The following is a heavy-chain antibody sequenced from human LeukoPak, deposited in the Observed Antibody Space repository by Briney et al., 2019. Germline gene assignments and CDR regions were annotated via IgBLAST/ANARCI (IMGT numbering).Heavy chain of an antibody. CDR3: ARGYYHDTSGYQNYFDY. CDR1: GYTFTSYG. Sequence: GASVKVSCKASGYTFTSYGISWVRQAPGQGLEWMGWISAYNGNTNYAQKLQGRVTMTRDMSTSTVYMELSSLRSGDTAVYYCARGYYHDTSGYQNYFDYWGQGTLVTVSS. V-gene: IGHV1-18*01. D-gene: IGHD3-22*01. J-gene: IGHJ4*02. CDR2: ISAYNGNT.